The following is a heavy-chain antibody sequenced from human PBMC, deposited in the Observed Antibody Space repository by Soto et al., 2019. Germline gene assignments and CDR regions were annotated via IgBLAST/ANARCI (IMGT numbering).Heavy chain of an antibody. Sequence: GGSLRLSCAASGFTFSSYGMHWVRQAPGKGLEWVAVIWYDGSNKYYADSVKGRFTISRDNSKNTLFLQMNSLGAEDTAVYYCARDRNWNQAWGNFDYWGQGTLVTVSS. CDR3: ARDRNWNQAWGNFDY. D-gene: IGHD1-1*01. J-gene: IGHJ4*02. CDR2: IWYDGSNK. V-gene: IGHV3-33*01. CDR1: GFTFSSYG.